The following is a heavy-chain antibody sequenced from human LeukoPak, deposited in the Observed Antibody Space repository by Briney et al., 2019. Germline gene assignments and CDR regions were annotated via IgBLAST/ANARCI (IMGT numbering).Heavy chain of an antibody. CDR1: GVSITNYY. V-gene: IGHV4-59*01. D-gene: IGHD3-10*01. Sequence: SETLSLTCTVSGVSITNYYWSWVRHPPGKGLEWIGYIYYTGSTYYNPSLRSRVTISVDTSTNEFSLSLSSVTAADTAVYYCARAYGSGTYQRWFDPWGQGTLVTVSS. CDR3: ARAYGSGTYQRWFDP. J-gene: IGHJ5*02. CDR2: IYYTGST.